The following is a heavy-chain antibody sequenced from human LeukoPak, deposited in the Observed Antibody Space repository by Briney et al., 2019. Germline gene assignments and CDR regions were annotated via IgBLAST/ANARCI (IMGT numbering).Heavy chain of an antibody. CDR2: ISSSGSTI. CDR1: EFTFSDYY. D-gene: IGHD3-22*01. CDR3: ARATDYYDSSGYYPNWFDP. Sequence: GGSLRLSCAASEFTFSDYYMSWIRQAPGEGLEWVSYISSSGSTIYYADSEKGRFTISRDNAKNSLYLQMNSLRAEDTAVYYCARATDYYDSSGYYPNWFDPWGQGTLVTVSS. J-gene: IGHJ5*02. V-gene: IGHV3-11*04.